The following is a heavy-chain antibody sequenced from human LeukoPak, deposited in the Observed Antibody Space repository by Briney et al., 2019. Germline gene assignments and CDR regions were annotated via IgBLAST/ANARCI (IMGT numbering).Heavy chain of an antibody. D-gene: IGHD4-11*01. CDR1: GFTFSSYA. CDR3: AKDSAFMMADDYSDYDPSPHDAFDI. CDR2: ISGSGGST. Sequence: GGSLRLSCAASGFTFSSYAMSWVRQAPGKGLEWVSAISGSGGSTYYADSVKGRFTISRDNSNNTLYLQMNSLRAEDTAVYYCAKDSAFMMADDYSDYDPSPHDAFDIWGQGTMVTVSS. V-gene: IGHV3-23*01. J-gene: IGHJ3*02.